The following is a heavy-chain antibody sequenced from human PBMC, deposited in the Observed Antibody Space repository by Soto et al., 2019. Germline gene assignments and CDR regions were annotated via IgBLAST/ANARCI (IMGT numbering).Heavy chain of an antibody. CDR1: GVTLSSYA. CDR2: IIPIFGTA. V-gene: IGHV1-69*13. CDR3: ARERQYYSDGRAMDV. Sequence: ASVKVSCKASGVTLSSYAITWVRQAPGQGLEWMGGIIPIFGTANYTQRFQGRVTITADESTNTAYMELSRLISEDTAVYYCARERQYYSDGRAMDVWGQGTTVTVYS. D-gene: IGHD3-22*01. J-gene: IGHJ6*02.